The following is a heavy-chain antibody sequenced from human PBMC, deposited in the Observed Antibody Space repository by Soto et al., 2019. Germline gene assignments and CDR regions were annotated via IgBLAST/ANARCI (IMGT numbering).Heavy chain of an antibody. D-gene: IGHD3-10*01. Sequence: EVQLLESGGGLVQPGGSLRLSCAASGFTFSSYAMSWVRQAPGKGLEWVSAISGSGGSTYYADSVKGRFTISRDNSKKTLYLQMNSLRAEDTAVYYCAKASEWFGEFDYWGQGTLVTVSS. CDR1: GFTFSSYA. CDR2: ISGSGGST. J-gene: IGHJ4*02. V-gene: IGHV3-23*01. CDR3: AKASEWFGEFDY.